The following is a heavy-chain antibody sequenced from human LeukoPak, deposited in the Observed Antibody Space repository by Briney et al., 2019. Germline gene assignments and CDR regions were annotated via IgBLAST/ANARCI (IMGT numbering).Heavy chain of an antibody. CDR1: GFTFSSYA. D-gene: IGHD1-26*01. CDR2: ITSGGST. CDR3: AKDKKWDYYFDY. J-gene: IGHJ4*02. V-gene: IGHV3-23*01. Sequence: PGGSLRLSCAASGFTFSSYAMSWVRQAPGKGLEWVSIITSGGSTYYADSVKGRFTISRDNSKSTLYLQMNSLSAEDTAVYYCAKDKKWDYYFDYWGQGTLVTVSS.